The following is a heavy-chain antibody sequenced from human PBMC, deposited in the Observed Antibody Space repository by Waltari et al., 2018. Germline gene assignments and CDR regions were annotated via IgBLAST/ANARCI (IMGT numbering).Heavy chain of an antibody. D-gene: IGHD2-2*01. J-gene: IGHJ4*02. CDR1: GGTFSSYA. V-gene: IGHV1-69*01. CDR2: IIPIFGTA. Sequence: QVQLVQSGAEVKKPGSSVKVSCKASGGTFSSYAISWVRQAPGQGLEWMGGIIPIFGTANYAQKFQGRVTITADESTSTAYRELSSLRSEDTAVYYCARDTPEQPLGPFDYWGQGTLVTVSS. CDR3: ARDTPEQPLGPFDY.